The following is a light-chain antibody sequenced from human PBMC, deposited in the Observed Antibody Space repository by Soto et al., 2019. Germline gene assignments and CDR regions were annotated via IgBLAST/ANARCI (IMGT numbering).Light chain of an antibody. J-gene: IGKJ4*01. CDR3: QQYDNLP. V-gene: IGKV1-33*01. Sequence: DIPMTQSPSSLSASVGERVTITCQASHGIRKSLNWCQQKPGKAPNLLIYGASNLETGVPSRFRGSGSGTDFTFTISSLQPKDIAAYYCQQYDNLPVGGGTKVEIK. CDR2: GAS. CDR1: HGIRKS.